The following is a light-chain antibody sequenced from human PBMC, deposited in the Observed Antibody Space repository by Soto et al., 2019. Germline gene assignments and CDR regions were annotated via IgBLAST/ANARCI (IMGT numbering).Light chain of an antibody. V-gene: IGLV2-8*01. Sequence: QSVLTQSPSASGSPGHSVTISCTGTSSDVGNYQHVSWYQQHSGKAPKLMIYDVTKRPSGVPDRFSGSKSGNTASLTVSGLQAEDEADYYCSSYAGSNNWVFGGGTKLTVL. CDR2: DVT. J-gene: IGLJ3*02. CDR3: SSYAGSNNWV. CDR1: SSDVGNYQH.